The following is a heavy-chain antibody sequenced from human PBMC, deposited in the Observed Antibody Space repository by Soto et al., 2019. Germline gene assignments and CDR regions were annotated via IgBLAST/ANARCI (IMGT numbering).Heavy chain of an antibody. V-gene: IGHV3-21*01. CDR3: ARVYYSNLPYYFYYMDV. Sequence: PGGSLRLSCVASGFTSSTYSMNWVRQAPGKGLEWVSSSSSSSTYIYYADSVKGRFTISRDNAKNSLYLQMSSLRAEDTAVYFCARVYYSNLPYYFYYMDVWGQGTTVTVSS. D-gene: IGHD4-4*01. CDR1: GFTSSTYS. J-gene: IGHJ6*02. CDR2: SSSSSTYI.